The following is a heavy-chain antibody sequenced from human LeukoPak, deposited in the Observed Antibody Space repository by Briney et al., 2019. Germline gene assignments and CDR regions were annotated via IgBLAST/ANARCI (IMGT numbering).Heavy chain of an antibody. D-gene: IGHD3-10*01. Sequence: SETLSLTCTVSGGSISSSSYYWGWIRQPPGKGLEWIGEINHSGSTNYNPSLKSRVTISVDTSKNQFSLKLSSVTAADTAVYYCARGNFGYYGSGSYYYWGQGTLVTVSS. V-gene: IGHV4-39*07. CDR1: GGSISSSSYY. CDR2: INHSGST. J-gene: IGHJ4*02. CDR3: ARGNFGYYGSGSYYY.